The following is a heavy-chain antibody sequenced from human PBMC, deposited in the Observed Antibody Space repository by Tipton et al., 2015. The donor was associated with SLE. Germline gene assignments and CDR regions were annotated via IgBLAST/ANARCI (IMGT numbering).Heavy chain of an antibody. D-gene: IGHD1-26*01. CDR2: INAGNGNT. Sequence: QLVQSGAEVKKPGASVKVSCKASGYTLTTYGITWVRQAPGQRLEYMGWINAGNGNTKHSQSFQGRVTITRDTSASTAHMELSSLRSEDTAVYYCVRRGAGYGMDVWGQGTTVTVSS. CDR3: VRRGAGYGMDV. CDR1: GYTLTTYG. V-gene: IGHV1-3*01. J-gene: IGHJ6*02.